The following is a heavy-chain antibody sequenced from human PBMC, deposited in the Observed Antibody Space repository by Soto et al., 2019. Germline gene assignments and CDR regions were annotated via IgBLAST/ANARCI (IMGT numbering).Heavy chain of an antibody. CDR1: GGSISSSSYY. CDR2: IYYSGST. J-gene: IGHJ5*02. CDR3: ARKGYSSGFDP. Sequence: SETLSLTCTVSGGSISSSSYYWGWIRQPPGKGLEWIGSIYYSGSTYYNPSLKSRVTISVDTSKNQFSLKLSSVTAADTAVFYCARKGYSSGFDPWGQGTLVTVSS. V-gene: IGHV4-39*01. D-gene: IGHD6-25*01.